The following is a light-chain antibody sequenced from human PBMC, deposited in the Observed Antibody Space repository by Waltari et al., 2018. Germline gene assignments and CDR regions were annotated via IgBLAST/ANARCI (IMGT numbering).Light chain of an antibody. Sequence: VLTQSPGTLSLSPGERATRSCRASQRVANSYLAWYQQRPGQAPRLLIYAASSRATGIPDRFSGSVSGTDFTLTISRLEPEDSAVYYCHQYGNSARTFGQGTKVEIK. CDR1: QRVANSY. CDR3: HQYGNSART. J-gene: IGKJ1*01. V-gene: IGKV3-20*01. CDR2: AAS.